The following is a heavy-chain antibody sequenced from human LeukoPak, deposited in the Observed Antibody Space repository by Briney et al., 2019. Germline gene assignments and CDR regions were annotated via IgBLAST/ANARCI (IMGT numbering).Heavy chain of an antibody. CDR3: AELGITMIGGV. CDR2: ISSNRNTI. J-gene: IGHJ6*04. V-gene: IGHV3-48*01. Sequence: GGSLRLSCAASTFTFSSYSMNWVRQAPGKGLEWVSYISSNRNTIYYADSVKGRFTISRDNAKNSLYLQMNSLRAGDTAVYYCAELGITMIGGVWGKGTTVTISS. D-gene: IGHD3-10*02. CDR1: TFTFSSYS.